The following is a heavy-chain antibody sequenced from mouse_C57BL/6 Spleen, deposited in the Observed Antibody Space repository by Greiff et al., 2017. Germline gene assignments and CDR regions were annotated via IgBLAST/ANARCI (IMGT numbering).Heavy chain of an antibody. CDR3: VRHGDYEEGAMDY. CDR1: GFSLTSYG. D-gene: IGHD2-13*01. J-gene: IGHJ4*01. Sequence: VQLQESGPGLVAPSQSLSITCTVSGFSLTSYGVHWVRQPPGKGLEWLVVIWSDGSTTYNSALKSRLSISKDNSKSQVFLKMNSLQTDDTAMYYCVRHGDYEEGAMDYWGQGTSVTVSS. CDR2: IWSDGST. V-gene: IGHV2-6-1*01.